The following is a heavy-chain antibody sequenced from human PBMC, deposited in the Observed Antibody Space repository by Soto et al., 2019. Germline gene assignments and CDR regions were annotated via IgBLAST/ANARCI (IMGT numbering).Heavy chain of an antibody. Sequence: PGGSLRLSCAASGFTFSIYGMHWVHQAPGKGLEWVAVIWYDGSNKYYADSVKGRFTISRDNSKYTLYLQMNSLTVEDTAVYACVKGGWLDFWGQGTLVTVSS. D-gene: IGHD3-16*01. CDR3: VKGGWLDF. CDR2: IWYDGSNK. J-gene: IGHJ5*01. CDR1: GFTFSIYG. V-gene: IGHV3-33*06.